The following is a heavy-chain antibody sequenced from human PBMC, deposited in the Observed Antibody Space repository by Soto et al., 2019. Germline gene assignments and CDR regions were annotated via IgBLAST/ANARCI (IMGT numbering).Heavy chain of an antibody. J-gene: IGHJ4*02. CDR3: ARGRRHIVVVTAITPLERFDY. CDR2: INHSGST. V-gene: IGHV4-39*07. Sequence: SETLSLTCTVAGGSVSTSRFFWGWIRQPPGKGLEWIGEINHSGSTNYNPSLKSRVTISVDTSKNQFSLKLSSVTAADTAVYYCARGRRHIVVVTAITPLERFDYWGQGTLVTVSS. CDR1: GGSVSTSRFF. D-gene: IGHD2-21*02.